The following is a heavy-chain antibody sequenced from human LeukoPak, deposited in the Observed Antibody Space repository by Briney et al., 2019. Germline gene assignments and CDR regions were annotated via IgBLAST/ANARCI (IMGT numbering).Heavy chain of an antibody. D-gene: IGHD3-3*01. CDR1: GFTFSSYA. J-gene: IGHJ4*02. Sequence: GGSLRLSCAASGFTFSSYAMSWVRQAPGKGLEWVSAISGSGGSTYYADSVKGRFTISRDNSKNTLYLQMNSLRAEDTAVYYCAKRASITTFGVVTPRLRSWLSPIDYWGQGTLVTVSS. CDR3: AKRASITTFGVVTPRLRSWLSPIDY. V-gene: IGHV3-23*01. CDR2: ISGSGGST.